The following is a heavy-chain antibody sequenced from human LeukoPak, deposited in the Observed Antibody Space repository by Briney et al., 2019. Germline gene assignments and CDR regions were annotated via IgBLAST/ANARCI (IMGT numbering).Heavy chain of an antibody. CDR1: GFSFSTYT. CDR3: AREYCTTNSCYIWGLGY. J-gene: IGHJ4*02. V-gene: IGHV3-64*02. D-gene: IGHD2-2*02. Sequence: QPGGSLRLSCAASGFSFSTYTMRWVRQAPGKGLEYVSGIASNGGTKYYADSGKGRFNISRDNFKNTVYLQMDSLRTEDMAVYYCAREYCTTNSCYIWGLGYWGQGTLVTVSS. CDR2: IASNGGTK.